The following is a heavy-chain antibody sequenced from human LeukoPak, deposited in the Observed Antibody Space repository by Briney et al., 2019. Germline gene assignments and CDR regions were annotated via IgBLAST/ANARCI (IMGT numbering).Heavy chain of an antibody. J-gene: IGHJ6*03. D-gene: IGHD3-9*01. CDR1: GGTFSSYA. V-gene: IGHV1-69*06. CDR3: ARSVIIMNYYYYYMDV. Sequence: SVKVSCKASGGTFSSYAISWVRQAPGQGLEWMGGIIPIFGTANYAQKFQGRVTITADKSTSTAYMELSSLRSEDTAVYYCARSVIIMNYYYYYMDVWGKGTTVTISS. CDR2: IIPIFGTA.